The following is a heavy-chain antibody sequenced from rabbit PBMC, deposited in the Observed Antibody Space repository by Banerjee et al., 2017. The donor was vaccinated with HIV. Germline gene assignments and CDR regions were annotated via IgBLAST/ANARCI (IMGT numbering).Heavy chain of an antibody. J-gene: IGHJ4*01. CDR2: IYTGQGNA. CDR3: VRVVAGVYFNL. Sequence: QEQLEESGGDLVKPEGSLTLTCTASGFSFISSYWICWVRQAPGKGLEWIAIIYTGQGNADYASWVNGRFTISSNTNQNTVDLQMNSLTAADTATYFCVRVVAGVYFNLWGPGTLVTVS. CDR1: GFSFISSYW. D-gene: IGHD4-1*01. V-gene: IGHV1S45*01.